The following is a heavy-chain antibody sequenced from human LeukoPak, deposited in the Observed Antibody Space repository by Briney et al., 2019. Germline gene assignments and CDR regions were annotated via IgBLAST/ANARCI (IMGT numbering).Heavy chain of an antibody. V-gene: IGHV1-46*01. J-gene: IGHJ5*02. CDR1: GYTFTNYY. CDR2: INPSGGTT. CDR3: ARDAYRDGSGSSPNWFDP. Sequence: ASVKVSCKTPGYTFTNYYIHWVRQAPGRGLEWMGIINPSGGTTNYAQKFQGRVTMTRDTSTSTVSMDLSSLTSDDTAIYHCARDAYRDGSGSSPNWFDPWGQGILVTVSS. D-gene: IGHD3-22*01.